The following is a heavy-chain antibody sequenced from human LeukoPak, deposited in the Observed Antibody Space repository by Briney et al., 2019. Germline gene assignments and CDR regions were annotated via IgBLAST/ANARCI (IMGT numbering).Heavy chain of an antibody. V-gene: IGHV3-21*01. Sequence: GGSLRLSCAASGFTFSSYSMNWVRQAPGKGLEWVSSISSSSSYIYYADSVKGRFTISRDNAKNSLYLQMNSLRAEETAVYYCARDPRYYDSSGYYSSRGYWGQGTLVTVSS. CDR3: ARDPRYYDSSGYYSSRGY. CDR2: ISSSSSYI. J-gene: IGHJ4*02. CDR1: GFTFSSYS. D-gene: IGHD3-22*01.